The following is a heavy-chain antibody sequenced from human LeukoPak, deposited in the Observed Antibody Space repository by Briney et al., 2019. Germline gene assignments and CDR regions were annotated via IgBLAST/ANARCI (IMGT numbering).Heavy chain of an antibody. J-gene: IGHJ4*02. CDR1: GFTFSSYS. Sequence: PGGSLRLSCAASGFTFSSYSMNWVRRAPGKGLEWVSSISSSSSYIYYADSVKGRFTISRDNAKNSLYLQMNSLRAEDTAVYYCAREESVWSFFDSWGQGTLVTVSS. CDR3: AREESVWSFFDS. CDR2: ISSSSSYI. D-gene: IGHD3-3*01. V-gene: IGHV3-21*01.